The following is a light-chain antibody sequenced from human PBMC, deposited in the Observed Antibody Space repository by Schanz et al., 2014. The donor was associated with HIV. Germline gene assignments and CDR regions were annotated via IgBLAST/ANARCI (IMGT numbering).Light chain of an antibody. CDR3: QQYYSIPYT. J-gene: IGKJ2*01. CDR1: QSVLYSSNNKNY. Sequence: DIVMTQSPDSLAVSLGERATINCKSSQSVLYSSNNKNYLAWYQQKPGQPPKLLIYWASTRESGVPDRFSGSGSGADFTLTISGLQAEDVAVYYCQQYYSIPYTFGQGTKLEMK. CDR2: WAS. V-gene: IGKV4-1*01.